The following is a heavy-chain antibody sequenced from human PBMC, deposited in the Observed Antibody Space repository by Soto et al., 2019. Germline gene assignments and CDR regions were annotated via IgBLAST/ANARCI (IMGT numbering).Heavy chain of an antibody. J-gene: IGHJ6*02. CDR3: AKDIGYCISTSCGGYGMDV. CDR1: GFTFDDYA. Sequence: PGGSLRLSCAASGFTFDDYAMHWVRQAPGKGLEWVSGISWNSGSIGYADSVKGRFTISRDNAKNSLYLQMNSLRAEDTALYYCAKDIGYCISTSCGGYGMDVWGQGTTVTVSS. V-gene: IGHV3-9*01. D-gene: IGHD2-2*01. CDR2: ISWNSGSI.